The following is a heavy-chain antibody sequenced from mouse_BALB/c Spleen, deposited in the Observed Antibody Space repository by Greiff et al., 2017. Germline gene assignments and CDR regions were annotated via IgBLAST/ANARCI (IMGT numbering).Heavy chain of an antibody. D-gene: IGHD1-1*01. CDR1: GYSITSDYA. Sequence: VQLKESGPGLVKPSQSLSLTCTVTGYSITSDYAWNWIRQFPGNKLEWMGYISYSGSTSYNPSLKSRISITRDTSKNQFFLQLNSVTTEDTATYYCARPLITTVVEGFAYWGQGTLVTVSA. CDR3: ARPLITTVVEGFAY. CDR2: ISYSGST. V-gene: IGHV3-2*02. J-gene: IGHJ3*01.